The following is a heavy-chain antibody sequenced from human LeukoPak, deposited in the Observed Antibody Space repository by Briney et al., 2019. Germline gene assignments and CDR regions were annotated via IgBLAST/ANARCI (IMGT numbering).Heavy chain of an antibody. V-gene: IGHV3-9*01. J-gene: IGHJ4*02. Sequence: GGSLRLSCAASGFTFDDYAMHWVRQAPGKGLEWVSGISWNSGSIGYADSVKGRFTISRDNAKNSLYLQMNSLRAEDTAVYYCARDRSSYYDYVWGSVTSFDYWGQGTLVTVSS. CDR1: GFTFDDYA. CDR2: ISWNSGSI. D-gene: IGHD3-16*01. CDR3: ARDRSSYYDYVWGSVTSFDY.